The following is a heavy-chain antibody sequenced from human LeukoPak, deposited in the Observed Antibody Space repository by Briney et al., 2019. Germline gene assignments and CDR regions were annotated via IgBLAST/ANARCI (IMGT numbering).Heavy chain of an antibody. CDR2: ISYDGSNK. CDR3: ARVSYYDYVWGSY. J-gene: IGHJ4*02. Sequence: GGSLRLSCAASGFTFSSYAMHWVRQAPGKGLEWVAVISYDGSNKYYADSVKGRFTISRDNSKNTLYLQMNSLRAEDTAVYYCARVSYYDYVWGSYWGQGTLVTVSS. CDR1: GFTFSSYA. V-gene: IGHV3-30-3*01. D-gene: IGHD3-16*01.